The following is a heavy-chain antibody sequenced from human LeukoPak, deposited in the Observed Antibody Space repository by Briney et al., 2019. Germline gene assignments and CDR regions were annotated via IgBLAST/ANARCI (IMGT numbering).Heavy chain of an antibody. CDR1: GFTFSSYG. CDR2: IRYDGNNK. CDR3: AKAKGPDVDSYFDY. V-gene: IGHV3-30*02. J-gene: IGHJ4*02. Sequence: GGSLRLSCAASGFTFSSYGMHWVRQAPGKGLEWVAFIRYDGNNKYYADSVKGRFTISRDNSKNTLYLQMNSLRAEDTAVYYCAKAKGPDVDSYFDYWGQGTLVTVSS. D-gene: IGHD3/OR15-3a*01.